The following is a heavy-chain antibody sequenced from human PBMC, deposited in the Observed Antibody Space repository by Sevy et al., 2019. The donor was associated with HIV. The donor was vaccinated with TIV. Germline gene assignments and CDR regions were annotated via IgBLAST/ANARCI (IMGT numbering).Heavy chain of an antibody. CDR3: ARDRYYDASGYYYYYYGLDV. Sequence: GGSLRLSCAASTFRVIDNYMSWVRQAPGKGLEWVSTIYSGGSTFYADYVKGRFTIPRDNSKNTLYLQMKSLGAEDPAVYYCARDRYYDASGYYYYYYGLDVWGQGTTVTVSS. D-gene: IGHD3-22*01. V-gene: IGHV3-66*01. CDR2: IYSGGST. CDR1: TFRVIDNY. J-gene: IGHJ6*02.